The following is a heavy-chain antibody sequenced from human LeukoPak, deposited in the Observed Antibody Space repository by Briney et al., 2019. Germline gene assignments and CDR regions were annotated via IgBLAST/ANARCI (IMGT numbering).Heavy chain of an antibody. Sequence: GGSLRLSCAGSGFTFSSHWMTWVRQTPGKGLEWVASIKHDGSEKNYVDSVKGRFTISRDNSKNTLYLQMNSLRAEDTAVYYCTGYYYDSSAYSYWGQGTLVTVSS. V-gene: IGHV3-7*03. J-gene: IGHJ4*02. D-gene: IGHD3-22*01. CDR3: TGYYYDSSAYSY. CDR1: GFTFSSHW. CDR2: IKHDGSEK.